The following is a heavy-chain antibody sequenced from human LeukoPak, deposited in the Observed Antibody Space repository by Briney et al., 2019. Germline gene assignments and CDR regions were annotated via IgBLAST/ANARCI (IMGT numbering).Heavy chain of an antibody. CDR3: ARDQRVVVAADLYYYYYGMDV. CDR1: GGSISSSSYY. V-gene: IGHV4-39*07. J-gene: IGHJ6*02. D-gene: IGHD2-15*01. CDR2: IYYSGST. Sequence: SETLSLTCTVSGGSISSSSYYWGWIRQPPGKGLEWIGSIYYSGSTYYNPSLKSRVTISVDTSKNQFSLKLSSVTAADTAVYYCARDQRVVVAADLYYYYYGMDVWGQGTTVTVSS.